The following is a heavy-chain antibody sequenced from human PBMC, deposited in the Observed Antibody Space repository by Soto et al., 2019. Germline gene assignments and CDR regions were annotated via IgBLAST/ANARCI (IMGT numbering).Heavy chain of an antibody. D-gene: IGHD7-27*01. CDR3: ARHFRVHPGDPLYYFDY. Sequence: GESLKISCKGSGYSFTSYWIGWVRQMPRKGLEWMGIIYPGDSDTRYSPSFQGQVTISADKSISTAYLQWSSLKASDTAMYYCARHFRVHPGDPLYYFDYWGQGTLVTVSS. J-gene: IGHJ4*02. V-gene: IGHV5-51*01. CDR2: IYPGDSDT. CDR1: GYSFTSYW.